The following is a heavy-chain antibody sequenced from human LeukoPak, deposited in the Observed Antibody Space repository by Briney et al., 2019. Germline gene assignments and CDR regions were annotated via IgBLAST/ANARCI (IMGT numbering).Heavy chain of an antibody. Sequence: SETLCLTCTVSGGSISSYYWSWIRQPPGKGLEWIGYIYATGSTNYNPSLKSRVTISVDTSKNQFSLSLRSVTAADTAVYYCARHGSVRSPLGPWGQGTLVTVSS. CDR3: ARHGSVRSPLGP. CDR1: GGSISSYY. D-gene: IGHD3-10*01. J-gene: IGHJ5*02. CDR2: IYATGST. V-gene: IGHV4-4*09.